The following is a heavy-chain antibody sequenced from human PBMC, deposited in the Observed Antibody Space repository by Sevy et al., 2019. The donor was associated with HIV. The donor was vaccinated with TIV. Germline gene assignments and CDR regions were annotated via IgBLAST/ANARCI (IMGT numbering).Heavy chain of an antibody. Sequence: ASVKVSCKASGYTFTGYYMHWVRQAPGQGLEWMGWINPNSGGTNYAQKFQGRVTMTRDTSISTAYMELSRLRSDDTAVYYCARVPEGVYAKNYGMDVWGQRTTVTVSS. J-gene: IGHJ6*02. V-gene: IGHV1-2*02. CDR2: INPNSGGT. CDR1: GYTFTGYY. CDR3: ARVPEGVYAKNYGMDV. D-gene: IGHD2-8*01.